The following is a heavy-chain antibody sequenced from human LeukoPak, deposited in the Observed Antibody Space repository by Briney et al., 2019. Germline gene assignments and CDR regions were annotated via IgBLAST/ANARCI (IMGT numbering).Heavy chain of an antibody. J-gene: IGHJ4*02. V-gene: IGHV3-23*01. D-gene: IGHD3-10*01. CDR2: TSGSGGST. CDR3: ARALWSNRRSGPIYYFDY. CDR1: GFTFSSYA. Sequence: PGGSLRLSCAASGFTFSSYAMSWVRQAPGKGLEWVSATSGSGGSTYYADSVKGRFTISRDNAKNTLYLQMNSLRAEDTAVYYCARALWSNRRSGPIYYFDYWGQGTLVTVSS.